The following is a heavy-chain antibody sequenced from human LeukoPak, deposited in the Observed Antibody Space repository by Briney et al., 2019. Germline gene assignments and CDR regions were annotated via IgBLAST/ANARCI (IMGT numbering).Heavy chain of an antibody. CDR1: GFTFSSYS. CDR2: ISSSNSYI. D-gene: IGHD3-22*01. Sequence: GGSLRLSCAASGFTFSSYSMNWVRQAPGKGLEWVSSISSSNSYIYNADSVKGRFTISRDNAKNSLYLQMNSLRAEDTAVYYCAREGSTEYYDSSGYYYYFDYWGQGTLVTVSS. J-gene: IGHJ4*02. V-gene: IGHV3-21*01. CDR3: AREGSTEYYDSSGYYYYFDY.